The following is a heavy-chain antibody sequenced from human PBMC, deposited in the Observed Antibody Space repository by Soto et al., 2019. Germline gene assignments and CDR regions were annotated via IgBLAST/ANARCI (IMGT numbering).Heavy chain of an antibody. J-gene: IGHJ6*02. CDR2: ISAYNGNT. D-gene: IGHD3-10*01. CDR1: GYTFTSYG. Sequence: ASVKVSCKASGYTFTSYGISWVRQAPGQGLEWMGWISAYNGNTNYAQKLQGRVTMTTDTSTSTAYMELRSLRSDDTAVYYCARDPMAGNLWFGELFMVNYYYYGMDVWGQGTTVTVSS. V-gene: IGHV1-18*01. CDR3: ARDPMAGNLWFGELFMVNYYYYGMDV.